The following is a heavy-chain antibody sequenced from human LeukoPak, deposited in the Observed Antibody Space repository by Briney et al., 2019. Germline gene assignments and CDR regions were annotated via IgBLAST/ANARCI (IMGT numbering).Heavy chain of an antibody. V-gene: IGHV4-59*01. CDR1: GGSIIDYY. CDR3: AQGDFCSKSNCYLRPMDV. J-gene: IGHJ6*03. CDR2: VYYSGST. D-gene: IGHD3-3*01. Sequence: SETLSLTCTVSGGSIIDYYWNWIRQPPGKGLEWIGYVYYSGSTTYNPSLKSRVTMSVDTAKNQFSLKLRSVTAADTAVYYCAQGDFCSKSNCYLRPMDVWGKGTTVTVSS.